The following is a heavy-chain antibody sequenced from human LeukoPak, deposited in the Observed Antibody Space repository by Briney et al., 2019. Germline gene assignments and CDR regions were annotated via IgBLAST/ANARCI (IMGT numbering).Heavy chain of an antibody. Sequence: PSETLSLTCTVSGGSISSGDYSWSWIRQPPGKGLEWIGYIYHSGSTYYNPSLKSRVTISVDRSKNQFSLKLSSVAAADTAVYYCASSSWYGDYWGQGTLVTVSS. V-gene: IGHV4-30-2*01. CDR2: IYHSGST. CDR1: GGSISSGDYS. CDR3: ASSSWYGDY. D-gene: IGHD6-13*01. J-gene: IGHJ4*02.